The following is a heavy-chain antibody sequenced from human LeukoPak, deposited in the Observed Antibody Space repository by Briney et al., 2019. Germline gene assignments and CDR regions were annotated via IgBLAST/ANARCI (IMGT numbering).Heavy chain of an antibody. CDR3: ARSAVEMGTIFSY. CDR2: ISGSGGST. V-gene: IGHV3-23*01. D-gene: IGHD5-24*01. Sequence: PGGSVRLSCAASGFTFSTYAMSWVRQALGKWLEWVSAISGSGGSTYYAHSVKGRFTIYRDNYKNTLFLQMNSLRAEDTAVYYCARSAVEMGTIFSYWGQGTLVTVSS. CDR1: GFTFSTYA. J-gene: IGHJ4*02.